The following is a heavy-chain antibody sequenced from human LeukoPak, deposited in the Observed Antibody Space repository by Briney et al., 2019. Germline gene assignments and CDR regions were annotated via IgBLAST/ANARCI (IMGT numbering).Heavy chain of an antibody. V-gene: IGHV4-61*01. CDR1: GGSISSGSYY. CDR2: IYYSGST. Sequence: PSETLSLTCTVSGGSISSGSYYWSWIRQPPGKGLEWIGYIYYSGSTNYNPSLKSRVTISVDTSKNQFSLKLSSVTAADTAVYYCARESLRYFFDNWGQGTLVTVSS. J-gene: IGHJ4*02. D-gene: IGHD3-9*01. CDR3: ARESLRYFFDN.